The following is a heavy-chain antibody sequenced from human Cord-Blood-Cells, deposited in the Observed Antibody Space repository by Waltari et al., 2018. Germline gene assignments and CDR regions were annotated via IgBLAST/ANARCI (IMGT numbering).Heavy chain of an antibody. J-gene: IGHJ4*02. CDR2: IWYDGSNK. CDR1: GFTFSSYG. V-gene: IGHV3-33*01. D-gene: IGHD1-26*01. CDR3: ARDHPSGSYYFDY. Sequence: QVQLVESGGGVVQPGWSLRLSCAASGFTFSSYGMHWVRQAPGKGLEWVGVIWYDGSNKYYADSVKGRFTISRDNSKNTLYLQMNSLRAEDTAVYYCARDHPSGSYYFDYWGQGTLVTVSS.